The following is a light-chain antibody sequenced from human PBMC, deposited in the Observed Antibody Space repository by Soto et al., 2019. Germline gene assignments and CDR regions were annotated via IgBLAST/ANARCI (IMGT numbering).Light chain of an antibody. CDR1: RSISTY. V-gene: IGKV3-11*01. J-gene: IGKJ1*01. Sequence: ETVLTQSPATLSLSPGERATLSCRASRSISTYLAWYQQKPGQAPRLLIYEALNRATGIPARFSGSGSGTDFTLTISSLEPEDFAVYYCQQLNSYPWTFGQGTKVEIK. CDR2: EAL. CDR3: QQLNSYPWT.